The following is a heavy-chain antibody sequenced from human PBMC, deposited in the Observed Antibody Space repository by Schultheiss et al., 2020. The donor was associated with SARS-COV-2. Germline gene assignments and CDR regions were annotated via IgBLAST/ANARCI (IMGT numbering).Heavy chain of an antibody. D-gene: IGHD6-13*01. CDR3: ARNRYASSYWFDP. Sequence: SETLSLTCTVSGGSISSYYWSWIRQPPGKGLEWIGYIYYSGSTYYNPSLKSRVTISMDTSKNQFSLKLSFVTAADTAVYYCARNRYASSYWFDPWGQGTLVTVSS. J-gene: IGHJ5*02. CDR1: GGSISSYY. V-gene: IGHV4-59*08. CDR2: IYYSGST.